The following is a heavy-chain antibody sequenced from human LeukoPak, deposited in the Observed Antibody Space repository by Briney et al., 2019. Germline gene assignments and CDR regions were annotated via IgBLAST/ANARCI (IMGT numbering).Heavy chain of an antibody. CDR2: ILYSAVT. CDR1: GRSISISHPY. Sequence: SDTLSLPYTVSGRSISISHPYWGWIRQPPGKGMGWIGSILYSAVTYHSPSLESRLTISVDPSKTQLSLKLTSVTAADTAVYFCARHLSGKTDYWGQGALITVSS. V-gene: IGHV4-39*01. CDR3: ARHLSGKTDY. J-gene: IGHJ4*02. D-gene: IGHD3-10*01.